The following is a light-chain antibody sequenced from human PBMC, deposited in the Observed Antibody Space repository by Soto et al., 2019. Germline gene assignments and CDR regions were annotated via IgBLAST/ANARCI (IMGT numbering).Light chain of an antibody. CDR3: QQRSNWPPYT. V-gene: IGKV3-11*01. CDR1: QSVSSY. CDR2: DAS. J-gene: IGKJ2*01. Sequence: EIVLTQSPATLSLSPGERATLSCRASQSVSSYLAWYPQKPGKAPRLLIYDASNRATGIRARFSGSGSGTDFTLTSSSLAPEDFAVYYCQQRSNWPPYTFGQGTKLEIK.